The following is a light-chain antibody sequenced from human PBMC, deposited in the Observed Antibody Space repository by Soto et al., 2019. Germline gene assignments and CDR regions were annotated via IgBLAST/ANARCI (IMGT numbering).Light chain of an antibody. CDR2: DVN. J-gene: IGLJ1*01. V-gene: IGLV2-11*01. Sequence: QSVLTQPRSVSGSPGQSVTISCTGTSSDVGRYNYVTWYQQYLGKAPKLMVYDVNKRPSGVPDRFSGSKSGNTASLTISGLQAEDVADYYCCSNASSYSSPYVFRSGTKLNVL. CDR3: CSNASSYSSPYV. CDR1: SSDVGRYNY.